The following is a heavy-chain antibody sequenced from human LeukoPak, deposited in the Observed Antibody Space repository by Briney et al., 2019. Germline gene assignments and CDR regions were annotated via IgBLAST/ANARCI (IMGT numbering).Heavy chain of an antibody. CDR2: IYHSGST. V-gene: IGHV4-38-2*02. Sequence: SETLSLTCTVSGYSISSGYYWGWIRQPPGKGLEWIGSIYHSGSTYYNPSLKSRVTISVDTSKNHFSLKLSSVTAADTAVYYCARTFTGQYYFDYWGQGTLVTVSS. CDR1: GYSISSGYY. J-gene: IGHJ4*02. CDR3: ARTFTGQYYFDY.